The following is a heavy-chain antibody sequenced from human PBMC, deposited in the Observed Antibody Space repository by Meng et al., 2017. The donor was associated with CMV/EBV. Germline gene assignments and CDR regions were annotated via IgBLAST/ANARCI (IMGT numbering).Heavy chain of an antibody. CDR1: GFTFSDYY. Sequence: GESLKISCAASGFTFSDYYMSWIRQAPGKGLEWVSYISSSGSTIFYADSVEGRFTISRDNAKNSLYLQMNSLRAEDTAVYYCARGSGSYGCNFDSWGQGTLVTVSS. J-gene: IGHJ4*02. CDR2: ISSSGSTI. D-gene: IGHD1-26*01. CDR3: ARGSGSYGCNFDS. V-gene: IGHV3-11*04.